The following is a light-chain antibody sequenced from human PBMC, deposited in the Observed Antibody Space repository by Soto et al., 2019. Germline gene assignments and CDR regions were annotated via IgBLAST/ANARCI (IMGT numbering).Light chain of an antibody. Sequence: DIVMTQSPDSLAVSLGERATINCKSSQSLLHSNNKDYLAWYQHKPGQPPKLLIYWASTREFGVPDRFSGSGSGTDFSLTISSLQAEDVAVYYCQQHLYIPLTFGGGTRVEI. CDR1: QSLLHSNNKDY. CDR3: QQHLYIPLT. J-gene: IGKJ4*01. CDR2: WAS. V-gene: IGKV4-1*01.